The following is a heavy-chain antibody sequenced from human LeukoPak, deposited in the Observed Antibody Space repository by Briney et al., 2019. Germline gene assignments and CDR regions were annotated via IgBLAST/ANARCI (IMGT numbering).Heavy chain of an antibody. Sequence: SETLSLTCAVSGGSISSSNWWSWVRQPPGKGLEWIGEIYHSGSTNYNPSLKSRVTISVDKSKNQFSLKLSSVTAADTAVYYCARGDYGGYYYGMDVWGQGTTVTVSS. CDR2: IYHSGST. D-gene: IGHD4-23*01. J-gene: IGHJ6*02. V-gene: IGHV4-4*02. CDR1: GGSISSSNW. CDR3: ARGDYGGYYYGMDV.